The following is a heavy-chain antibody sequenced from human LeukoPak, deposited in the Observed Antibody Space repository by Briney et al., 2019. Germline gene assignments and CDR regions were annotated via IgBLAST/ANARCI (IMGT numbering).Heavy chain of an antibody. D-gene: IGHD2-15*01. Sequence: ASVKVSCKASGYTFTSYYMHWVRQAPGQGLEWMGIINPSGGSTSYAQKFQGRVTMTRDTSTSTVYMELSSLRPEDTAVYYCARDKFQVVVAATRGFDPWGQGTLVTVSS. J-gene: IGHJ5*02. CDR2: INPSGGST. CDR1: GYTFTSYY. CDR3: ARDKFQVVVAATRGFDP. V-gene: IGHV1-46*01.